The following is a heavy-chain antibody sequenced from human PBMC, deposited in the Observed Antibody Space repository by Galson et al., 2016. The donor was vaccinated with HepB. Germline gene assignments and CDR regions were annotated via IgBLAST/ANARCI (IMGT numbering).Heavy chain of an antibody. J-gene: IGHJ4*02. Sequence: SETLSLTCIVSGGSISNYYWTWIRQPPGKGLEWIGYLYYTGSTNYNPSLKSRATISVDTSKNHFSLKLTSVTAADTAVYYCARDQHGSFFAYWGQGTLVTVSS. D-gene: IGHD3-10*01. CDR2: LYYTGST. CDR3: ARDQHGSFFAY. V-gene: IGHV4-59*01. CDR1: GGSISNYY.